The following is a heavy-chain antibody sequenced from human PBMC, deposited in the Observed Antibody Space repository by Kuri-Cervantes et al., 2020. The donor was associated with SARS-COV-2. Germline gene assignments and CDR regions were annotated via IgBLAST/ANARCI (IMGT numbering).Heavy chain of an antibody. J-gene: IGHJ6*02. CDR2: IKQDGSEK. CDR3: ARDLGASSWWLYGMDV. Sequence: GESLKISCAASGFTFSSYSMNWVRQAPGKGLEWVANIKQDGSEKYYVDSVKGRFTISRDNAKNSLYLQMNNLRAEDTAVYYCARDLGASSWWLYGMDVWGQGTTVTVSS. V-gene: IGHV3-7*03. CDR1: GFTFSSYS. D-gene: IGHD6-13*01.